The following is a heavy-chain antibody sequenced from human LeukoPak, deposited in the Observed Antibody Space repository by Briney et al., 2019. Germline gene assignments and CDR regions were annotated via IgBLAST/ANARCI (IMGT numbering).Heavy chain of an antibody. V-gene: IGHV3-53*01. CDR1: GFTVSSNY. Sequence: GGSLRLSCAASGFTVSSNYMSWVRQAPGKGLEWVSVIYSGGRTYYADSVKGRFTISRDNSKNTLYPQMNSLRAEDTAVYYCARPTHDAFDIWGQGTMVTVSS. J-gene: IGHJ3*02. CDR3: ARPTHDAFDI. CDR2: IYSGGRT.